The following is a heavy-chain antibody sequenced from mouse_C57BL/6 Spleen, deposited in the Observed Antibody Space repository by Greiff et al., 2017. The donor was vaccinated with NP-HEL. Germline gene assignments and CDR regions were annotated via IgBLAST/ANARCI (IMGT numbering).Heavy chain of an antibody. CDR2: IDPSDSET. J-gene: IGHJ2*01. D-gene: IGHD2-3*01. CDR3: AREGDGYPYYFDY. Sequence: VQLQQPGAELVRPGSSVKLSCKASGYTFTSYWMHWVKQRPIQGLEWIGNIDPSDSETHYNQKFKDKATLTVDKSSSTAYMQLSSLTSEDSAVYYCAREGDGYPYYFDYWGQGTTLTVSS. V-gene: IGHV1-52*01. CDR1: GYTFTSYW.